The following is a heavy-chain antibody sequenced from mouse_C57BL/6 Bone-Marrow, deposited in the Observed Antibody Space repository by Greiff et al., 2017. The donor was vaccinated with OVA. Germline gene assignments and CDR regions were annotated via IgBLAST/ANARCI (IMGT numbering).Heavy chain of an antibody. CDR1: GFNIKDDY. D-gene: IGHD4-1*01. CDR2: IDPENGDT. CDR3: TTEPTGYFDY. Sequence: VHVKQSGAELVRPGASVKLSCTASGFNIKDDYMHWVKQRPEQGLEWIGWIDPENGDTEYASKFQGKATITADTSSNTAYLQLSSLTSEDTAVYYCTTEPTGYFDYWGQGTTLTVSS. V-gene: IGHV14-4*01. J-gene: IGHJ2*01.